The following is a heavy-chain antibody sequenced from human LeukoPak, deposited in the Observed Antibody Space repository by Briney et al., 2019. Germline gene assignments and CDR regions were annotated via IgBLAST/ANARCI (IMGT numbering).Heavy chain of an antibody. J-gene: IGHJ4*02. V-gene: IGHV1-8*03. CDR1: GYTFTNFD. Sequence: ASVKVSCKTSGYTFTNFDINWVRQATGQGLEWLGWMNPYTGKTGYAQKFQGRVTFTGDASIRTAYMEVSSLTSEDTAVYYCARAPTPFYYDSSAYYSDFWGQGTLVTVSS. D-gene: IGHD6-25*01. CDR3: ARAPTPFYYDSSAYYSDF. CDR2: MNPYTGKT.